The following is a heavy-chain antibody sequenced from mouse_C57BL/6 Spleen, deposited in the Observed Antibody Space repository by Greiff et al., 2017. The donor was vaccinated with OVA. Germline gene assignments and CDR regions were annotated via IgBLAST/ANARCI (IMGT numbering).Heavy chain of an antibody. CDR3: ARSETAQAFDY. CDR1: GYSFTGYY. Sequence: VQLKESGPELVKPGASVKISCKASGYSFTGYYMNWVKQSPEKSLEWIGEINPSTGGTTYNQKFKAKATLTVDKSSSTTYMQLKSLTSEDSAVYYCARSETAQAFDYWGQGTTLTVSS. CDR2: INPSTGGT. J-gene: IGHJ2*01. D-gene: IGHD3-2*02. V-gene: IGHV1-42*01.